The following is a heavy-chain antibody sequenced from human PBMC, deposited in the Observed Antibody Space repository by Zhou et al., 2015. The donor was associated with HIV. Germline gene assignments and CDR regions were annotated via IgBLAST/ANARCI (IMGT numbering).Heavy chain of an antibody. D-gene: IGHD2-15*01. J-gene: IGHJ4*02. CDR2: IIPIFGTA. Sequence: QVQLVQSGAEVKKPGSSVKVSCKASGGTFSSYAISWVRQAPGQGLEWMGGIIPIFGTADYAQKFQGRVTITADKSTSTAYMELSSLRSEDTAVYYCARAAAYCSGGSCYSDYWGQGTLVTVSS. V-gene: IGHV1-69*06. CDR1: GGTFSSYA. CDR3: ARAAAYCSGGSCYSDY.